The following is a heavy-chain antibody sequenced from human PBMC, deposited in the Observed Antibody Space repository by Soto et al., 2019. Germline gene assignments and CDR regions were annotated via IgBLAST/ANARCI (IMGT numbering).Heavy chain of an antibody. V-gene: IGHV1-69*01. Sequence: QVQLVQSGAEVKKPGSSVKVSCKASGGTFSSYAISWVRQAPGQGLEWMGGIIHIFGTANYAQKFQGRVTITADESTSTAYMELSSLRSEDTAVYYCARTITDYDSSGYYTYYGMDVWGQGTTVTVSS. CDR3: ARTITDYDSSGYYTYYGMDV. D-gene: IGHD3-22*01. CDR2: IIHIFGTA. CDR1: GGTFSSYA. J-gene: IGHJ6*02.